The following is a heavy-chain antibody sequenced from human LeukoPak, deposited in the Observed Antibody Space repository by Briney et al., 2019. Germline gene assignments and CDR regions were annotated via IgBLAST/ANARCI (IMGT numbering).Heavy chain of an antibody. CDR2: IYYSGST. CDR1: GASFSSSTYY. D-gene: IGHD6-13*01. Sequence: TSETLSLTCTVSGASFSSSTYYWGWIRQPPGKGLEWIGSIYYSGSTYYNPSLKSRVTMSVDTSKNQFSLKLSSVTAADTAVYYCAGHAGGIATGTRPFDYWGQGTLVTVSS. CDR3: AGHAGGIATGTRPFDY. V-gene: IGHV4-39*01. J-gene: IGHJ4*02.